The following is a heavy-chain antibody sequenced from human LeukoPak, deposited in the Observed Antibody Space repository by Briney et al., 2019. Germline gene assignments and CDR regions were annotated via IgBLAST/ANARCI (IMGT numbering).Heavy chain of an antibody. D-gene: IGHD6-13*01. CDR1: GGSISSYY. J-gene: IGHJ6*02. CDR2: IYYSGST. Sequence: SETLSLTCNVSGGSISSYYWSWIRQPPGKGLEWIGYIYYSGSTNYNPSLKSRVTISVDTSKNQFSLKLSSVTAADTAVYYCARYQVAIAAASYGMDVWGQGTTVTVSS. V-gene: IGHV4-59*01. CDR3: ARYQVAIAAASYGMDV.